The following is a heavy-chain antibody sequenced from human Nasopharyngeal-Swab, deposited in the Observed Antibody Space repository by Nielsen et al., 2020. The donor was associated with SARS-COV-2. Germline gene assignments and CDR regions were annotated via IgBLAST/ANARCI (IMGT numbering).Heavy chain of an antibody. D-gene: IGHD2-15*01. CDR2: IYYSGST. CDR3: AGFPYCSGGSCSNDY. V-gene: IGHV4-31*02. J-gene: IGHJ4*02. Sequence: RQAPGKGLEWIGYIYYSGSTYYNPSLKSRVTISVDTSKNQFSLKLSSVTAADTAVHYCAGFPYCSGGSCSNDYWGQGTLVTVSS.